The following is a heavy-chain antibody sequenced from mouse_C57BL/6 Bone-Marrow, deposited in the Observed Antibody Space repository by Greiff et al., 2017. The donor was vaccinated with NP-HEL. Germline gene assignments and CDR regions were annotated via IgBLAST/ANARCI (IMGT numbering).Heavy chain of an antibody. V-gene: IGHV1-55*01. CDR3: ASMYDSYYPYWYFDV. CDR1: GYTFTSYW. Sequence: QVQLQQPGAELVKPGASVKMSCKASGYTFTSYWITWVKQRPGQGLEWIGDIYPGSGSTNYIEKFKSKATLTVDTSSSTAYMQLSILISVDSAVYYFASMYDSYYPYWYFDVWGTGTTVTVSS. CDR2: IYPGSGST. D-gene: IGHD2-3*01. J-gene: IGHJ1*03.